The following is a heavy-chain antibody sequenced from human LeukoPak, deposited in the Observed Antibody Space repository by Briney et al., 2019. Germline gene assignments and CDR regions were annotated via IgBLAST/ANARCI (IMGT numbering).Heavy chain of an antibody. CDR3: ASSSGSKLFDY. Sequence: SETLSLTCTVSGGSISSYYWSWIRQPPRKGLEWIGYIYYSGSTNYNPSLKSRVTISVDTSKNQFSLKLSSVTAADTAVYYCASSSGSKLFDYWGQGTLVTVSS. CDR2: IYYSGST. V-gene: IGHV4-59*01. D-gene: IGHD6-19*01. J-gene: IGHJ4*02. CDR1: GGSISSYY.